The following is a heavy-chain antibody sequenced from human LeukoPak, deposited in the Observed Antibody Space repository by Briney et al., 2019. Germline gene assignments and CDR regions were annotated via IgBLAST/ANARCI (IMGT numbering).Heavy chain of an antibody. CDR2: IYYSGST. D-gene: IGHD2-21*02. CDR1: GDSISSYY. V-gene: IGHV4-59*01. Sequence: SETLSLTCTVSGDSISSYYWSWIRQPPGKGLEWIGYIYYSGSTNYNPSLKSRVTISVDTSKNQFSLKLSSVTAADTAVYYCARGVVVVTAIVPDAFDIWGQGTMVTVSS. J-gene: IGHJ3*02. CDR3: ARGVVVVTAIVPDAFDI.